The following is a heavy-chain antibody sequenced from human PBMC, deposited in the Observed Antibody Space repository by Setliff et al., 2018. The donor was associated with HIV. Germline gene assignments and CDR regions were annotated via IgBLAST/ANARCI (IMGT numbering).Heavy chain of an antibody. D-gene: IGHD3-10*01. CDR2: IQRNADGGTT. CDR3: VGAFLGF. CDR1: GGSEFTFSDVW. V-gene: IGHV3-15*01. Sequence: GGSLRLSCVVSGGSEFTFSDVWMSWVRQAPGKGLEWIGHIQRNADGGTTLYGAPVKGRFTISRDDLRSTLFLQMNALETEDTAMYYCVGAFLGFWGQGTLVT. J-gene: IGHJ4*02.